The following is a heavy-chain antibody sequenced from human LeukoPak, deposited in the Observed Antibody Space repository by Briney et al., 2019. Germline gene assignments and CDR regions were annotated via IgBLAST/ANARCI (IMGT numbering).Heavy chain of an antibody. CDR2: ISGSGGST. Sequence: LSGGSLRLSCAASGFTFSSYAMSWVRQAPGKGLEWVSSISGSGGSTYYADSVKGRFTISRDNSRTTLYLQMNSLRAEDTAVYYCAKPSKPCSGGSCYSLNGAFDIWGHGTMVTVSS. J-gene: IGHJ3*02. CDR1: GFTFSSYA. V-gene: IGHV3-23*01. CDR3: AKPSKPCSGGSCYSLNGAFDI. D-gene: IGHD2-15*01.